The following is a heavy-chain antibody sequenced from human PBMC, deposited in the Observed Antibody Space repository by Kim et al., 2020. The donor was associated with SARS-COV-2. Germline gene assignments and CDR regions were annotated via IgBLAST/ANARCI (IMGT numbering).Heavy chain of an antibody. CDR1: GGSFSGYY. V-gene: IGHV4-34*01. J-gene: IGHJ6*02. Sequence: SETLSLTCAVYGGSFSGYYWSWIRQPPGKGLEWIGEINHSGSTNYNPSLKSRVTISVDTSKNQFSLKLSSVTAADTAVYYCARGAGVAGSSWYLDWGQGTTVTVSS. CDR3: ARGAGVAGSSWYLD. CDR2: INHSGST. D-gene: IGHD6-13*01.